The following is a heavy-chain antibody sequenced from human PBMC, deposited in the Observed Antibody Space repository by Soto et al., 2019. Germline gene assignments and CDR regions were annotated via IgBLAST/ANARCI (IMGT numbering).Heavy chain of an antibody. V-gene: IGHV4-39*01. CDR3: ARQYGDYGYIWFDP. D-gene: IGHD4-17*01. CDR2: IYYTGST. CDR1: GGSISSSSYY. Sequence: QLQLQESGPGLVKPSETLSLTCTVSGGSISSSSYYWGWIRQPPGKGLEWIGSIYYTGSTYYKPALKNRVTISVDTSKNQFSLQLSSVTAAETAVYYCARQYGDYGYIWFDPWGQGTLVTVSS. J-gene: IGHJ5*02.